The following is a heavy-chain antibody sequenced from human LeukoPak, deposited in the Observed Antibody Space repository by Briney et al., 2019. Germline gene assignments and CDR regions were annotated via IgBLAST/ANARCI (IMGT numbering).Heavy chain of an antibody. CDR1: GFTFDDYA. CDR2: ISWNSGSI. D-gene: IGHD5-18*01. CDR3: AKGVWGYSYGSYFDY. J-gene: IGHJ4*02. V-gene: IGHV3-9*01. Sequence: GRSLRLSCAASGFTFDDYAMHWVRQAPGKGLEWVSGISWNSGSIGYADSVKGRFTISRDNAKNSLYLQMNSLRAEDTALYYRAKGVWGYSYGSYFDYWGQGTLVTVSS.